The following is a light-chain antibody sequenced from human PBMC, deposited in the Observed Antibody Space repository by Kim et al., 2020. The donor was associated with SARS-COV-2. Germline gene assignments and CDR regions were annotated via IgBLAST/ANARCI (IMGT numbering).Light chain of an antibody. CDR3: QQYGTSWT. V-gene: IGKV3-20*01. J-gene: IGKJ1*01. Sequence: EIVLTQSPGTLSLSPGERATLSCRASETVVSSYLAWYRQKPGQSPRLLIYGASSRPPGVPDRFSGSGYGTDFTLTISGLEPEEFAVYYCQQYGTSWTFGQGTKVDIK. CDR2: GAS. CDR1: ETVVSSY.